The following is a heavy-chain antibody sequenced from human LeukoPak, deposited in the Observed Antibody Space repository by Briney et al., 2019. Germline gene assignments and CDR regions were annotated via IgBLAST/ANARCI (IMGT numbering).Heavy chain of an antibody. CDR1: GFTFGSFG. CDR3: ARHDYLES. Sequence: GGSLRLSCAASGFTFGSFGMNWVRQAPGRGLEWVSYISSSGNAIYYAESVKGRFTISRDNARNSLYLQMDSLRVEDTAVYYCARHDYLESWGQGTLVTVSS. V-gene: IGHV3-48*01. J-gene: IGHJ4*02. CDR2: ISSSGNAI.